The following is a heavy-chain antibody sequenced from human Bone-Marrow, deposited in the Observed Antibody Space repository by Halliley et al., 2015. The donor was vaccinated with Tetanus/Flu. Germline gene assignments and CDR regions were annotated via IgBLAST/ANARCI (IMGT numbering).Heavy chain of an antibody. D-gene: IGHD3-3*01. CDR2: DGSEK. Sequence: DGSEKSYVGSVKGRFTVSRDNAKNSLYLQMNSLRAEDTAVYYCARRDGYHDFWSGYFGMDVWGQGTTVTVSS. CDR3: ARRDGYHDFWSGYFGMDV. V-gene: IGHV3-7*03. J-gene: IGHJ6*02.